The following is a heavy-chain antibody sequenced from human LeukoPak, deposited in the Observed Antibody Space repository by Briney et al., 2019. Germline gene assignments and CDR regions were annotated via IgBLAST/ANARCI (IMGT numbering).Heavy chain of an antibody. J-gene: IGHJ4*02. CDR1: GYTFSSYA. D-gene: IGHD3-22*01. Sequence: ASVKVSCKASGYTFSSYAMHWVRQAPGQRLEWMGWINVGNENTRYSQKFQGRVTITRDTSASTVYMELSSLRSEDTAVYYCARDPKPNYYDSSGYYLGYWGQGTLVTVSS. V-gene: IGHV1-3*01. CDR3: ARDPKPNYYDSSGYYLGY. CDR2: INVGNENT.